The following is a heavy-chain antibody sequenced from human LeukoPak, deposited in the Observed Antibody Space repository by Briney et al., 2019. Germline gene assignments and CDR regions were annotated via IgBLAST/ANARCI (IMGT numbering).Heavy chain of an antibody. CDR3: ARHVPSALRLVVVTSDWYFDL. CDR2: TFYRGDT. Sequence: SETLSLTCSGSGVSINSSRYFWGWIRQPPGKGLEWIGSTFYRGDTSYNSSLESRATIVVDTSKNQFSLQLSSVTAADTAVYYCARHVPSALRLVVVTSDWYFDLWGRGTMVTVSS. D-gene: IGHD2-21*02. V-gene: IGHV4-39*01. J-gene: IGHJ2*01. CDR1: GVSINSSRYF.